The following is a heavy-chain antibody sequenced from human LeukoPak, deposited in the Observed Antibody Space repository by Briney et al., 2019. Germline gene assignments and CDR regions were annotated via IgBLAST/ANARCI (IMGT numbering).Heavy chain of an antibody. D-gene: IGHD6-19*01. V-gene: IGHV3-21*01. Sequence: PGGSLRLSCTASGFTFRSSSFNWVRQVQGKGLEWVSSISSSGTYMYYADSVEGRFTISRDNSKNTLYLQMNSLRAEDTAVYYCARDWGYSSGWLDYWGQGTLVTVSS. CDR2: ISSSGTYM. J-gene: IGHJ4*02. CDR3: ARDWGYSSGWLDY. CDR1: GFTFRSSS.